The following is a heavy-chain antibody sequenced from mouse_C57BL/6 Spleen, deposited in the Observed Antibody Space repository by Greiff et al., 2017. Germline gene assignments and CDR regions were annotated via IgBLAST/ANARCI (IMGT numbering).Heavy chain of an antibody. CDR1: GFNIKDDY. Sequence: VQLKESGAELVRPGASVKLSCTASGFNIKDDYMHWVQQRPVQGLGWIGWIDPENGDTDYASKFQGKATITADTSSITAYLQLSSLPSEVTAVYYCTRYCYGSSLDYWGQGTTLTVSS. CDR2: IDPENGDT. V-gene: IGHV14-4*01. D-gene: IGHD1-1*01. CDR3: TRYCYGSSLDY. J-gene: IGHJ2*01.